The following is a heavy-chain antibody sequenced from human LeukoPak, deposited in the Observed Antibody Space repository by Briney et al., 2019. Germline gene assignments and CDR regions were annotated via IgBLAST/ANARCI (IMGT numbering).Heavy chain of an antibody. CDR3: ARRRLRFHPGFDP. CDR2: ISHNGTT. V-gene: IGHV4-34*01. CDR1: GGSFSAFF. Sequence: SETLSLTCAVYGGSFSAFFWSWIRQSPGKGLEWIGEISHNGTTNYSPSLKSRITISVDSSKNQFSLHVKSVTAADTAVYYCARRRLRFHPGFDPWGQGTLVTVSS. J-gene: IGHJ5*02. D-gene: IGHD3-3*01.